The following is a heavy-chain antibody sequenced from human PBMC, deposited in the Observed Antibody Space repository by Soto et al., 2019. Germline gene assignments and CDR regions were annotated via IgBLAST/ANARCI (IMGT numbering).Heavy chain of an antibody. CDR3: AKDRDYFDY. V-gene: IGHV3-23*01. J-gene: IGHJ4*02. Sequence: EVQLLESGGGLVQPGGSLRLSCAASGFTFSNYAMNWVRQAPGKGLEWVASIRGSAGTPYYADSVRGRFTISRDNSKNPLSLQMNSLRVEDTAVYYCAKDRDYFDYWGQGALVTVSS. CDR1: GFTFSNYA. CDR2: IRGSAGTP.